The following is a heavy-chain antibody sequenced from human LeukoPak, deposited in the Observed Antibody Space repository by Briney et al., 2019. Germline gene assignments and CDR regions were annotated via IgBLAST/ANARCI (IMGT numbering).Heavy chain of an antibody. D-gene: IGHD3-16*02. J-gene: IGHJ4*02. CDR3: ARGLRIYLGELSGFDY. Sequence: PGGSLRLSCAASGFTFSSYEMNWVRQAPGKGLEWVSYISSSGSTIYYADSVKGRFTISRDNAKNSLYLQMNSLRAEDTAVYYCARGLRIYLGELSGFDYWGQGTLVTASS. V-gene: IGHV3-48*03. CDR2: ISSSGSTI. CDR1: GFTFSSYE.